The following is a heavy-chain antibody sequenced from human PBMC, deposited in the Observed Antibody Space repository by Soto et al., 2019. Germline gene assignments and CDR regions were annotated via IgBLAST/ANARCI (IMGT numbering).Heavy chain of an antibody. CDR2: ISAYNGNT. CDR3: ARDGTDYDFWSGYPHYYYYYGRDV. J-gene: IGHJ6*02. CDR1: GYTFTSYG. Sequence: ASVKVSCKASGYTFTSYGISWVRQAPGQGLEWMGWISAYNGNTNYAQKLQGRVTRTTDTSTSTAYMELRSLRSDDTAVYYCARDGTDYDFWSGYPHYYYYYGRDVWG. D-gene: IGHD3-3*01. V-gene: IGHV1-18*01.